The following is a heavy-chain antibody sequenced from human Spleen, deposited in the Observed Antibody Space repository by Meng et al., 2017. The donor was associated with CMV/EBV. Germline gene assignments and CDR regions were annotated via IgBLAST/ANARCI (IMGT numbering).Heavy chain of an antibody. CDR3: ARLDFWSGYLPYFFDY. V-gene: IGHV5-51*01. D-gene: IGHD3-3*01. CDR2: IYPSDSDT. Sequence: GSSFAKGWIGWVRKMPGKGREWMGIIYPSDSDTRYSPCFQGQVTISADKSISTAYLQWSSLKASDTAIYYCARLDFWSGYLPYFFDYWGQGTLVTVSS. CDR1: GSSFAKGW. J-gene: IGHJ4*02.